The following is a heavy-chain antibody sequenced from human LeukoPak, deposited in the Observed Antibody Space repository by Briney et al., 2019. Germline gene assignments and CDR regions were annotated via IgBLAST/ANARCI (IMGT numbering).Heavy chain of an antibody. CDR1: GFTLSSYW. CDR2: INSDGSST. Sequence: GGSLRLSCAASGFTLSSYWMHWVRQAPGKGLVWVSRINSDGSSTSYADSVKGRFTISRDNPKNTLYLQMNSLRAEDTAVYYCARDLAIAARPAFDYWGQGTLVTVSS. J-gene: IGHJ4*02. CDR3: ARDLAIAARPAFDY. D-gene: IGHD6-6*01. V-gene: IGHV3-74*01.